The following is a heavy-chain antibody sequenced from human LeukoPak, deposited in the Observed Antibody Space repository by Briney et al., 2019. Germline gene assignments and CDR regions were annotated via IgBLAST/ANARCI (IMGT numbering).Heavy chain of an antibody. J-gene: IGHJ4*02. CDR1: GFTFSSYG. CDR3: ATHYDDYLLFDN. CDR2: IKHDGSER. V-gene: IGHV3-7*01. Sequence: PGGSLRPSCAASGFTFSSYGMTWVRQAPGRGLEWVANIKHDGSERYYVGSVKGRFTISRDNAKNSLSLQMNSLRAEDTAVYYCATHYDDYLLFDNWGQGTLVTVSS. D-gene: IGHD4-17*01.